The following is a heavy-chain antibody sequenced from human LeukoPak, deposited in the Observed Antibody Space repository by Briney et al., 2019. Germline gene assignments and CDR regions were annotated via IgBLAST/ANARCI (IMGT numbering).Heavy chain of an antibody. J-gene: IGHJ4*02. CDR2: ISSSSSYI. D-gene: IGHD2-2*01. CDR1: GFTFSSYS. Sequence: GGSLRLSCAASGFTFSSYSMNRVRQAPGKGLEWVSSISSSSSYIYYADSVKGRFTISRDNAKNSLYLQMNSLRAEDTAVYYCARVRLPGAYFDYWGQGTLVTVSS. V-gene: IGHV3-21*01. CDR3: ARVRLPGAYFDY.